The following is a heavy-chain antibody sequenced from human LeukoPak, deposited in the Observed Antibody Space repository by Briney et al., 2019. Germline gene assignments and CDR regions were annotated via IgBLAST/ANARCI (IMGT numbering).Heavy chain of an antibody. CDR2: IYYSGST. CDR3: ARGNWNYVEDY. Sequence: PSETLSLTCTVSGGSISTSSSYWGWVRQPPGKGLEWIGSIYYSGSTYYNPSLKSRVTISVDTSKNQFSLKLSSVTAADTAVYYCARGNWNYVEDYWGQGTLVTVSS. V-gene: IGHV4-39*01. D-gene: IGHD1-7*01. CDR1: GGSISTSSSY. J-gene: IGHJ4*02.